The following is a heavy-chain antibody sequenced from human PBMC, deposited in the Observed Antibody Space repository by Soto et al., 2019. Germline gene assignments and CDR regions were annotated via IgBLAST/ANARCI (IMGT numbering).Heavy chain of an antibody. D-gene: IGHD6-13*01. CDR3: ASGRDVAADGTRY. V-gene: IGHV4-39*01. J-gene: IGHJ4*02. CDR1: GGSISSSSYY. Sequence: QLQLQESGPGLVKPSETLSLTCTVSGGSISSSSYYWGWIRQPPGKGLEWIGSIYYSGSTYYNPSLKSRVTISVDTSKTQFSLKLSSVTAADTAVYYCASGRDVAADGTRYWGQGTLVTVSS. CDR2: IYYSGST.